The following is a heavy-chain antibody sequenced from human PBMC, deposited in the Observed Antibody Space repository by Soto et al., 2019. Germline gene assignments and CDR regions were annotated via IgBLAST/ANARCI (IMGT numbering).Heavy chain of an antibody. CDR3: SRSDDL. CDR1: GYTLSDYF. Sequence: VASLKVSWKAAGYTLSDYFIHWEREAPGQGLEWMGWINPDSGTPEYAQKIRGRATMTKDTSLRTACLGRNRMKYDDKAVYYCSRSDDLWGLGTLVTV. V-gene: IGHV1-2*02. J-gene: IGHJ4*02. CDR2: INPDSGTP.